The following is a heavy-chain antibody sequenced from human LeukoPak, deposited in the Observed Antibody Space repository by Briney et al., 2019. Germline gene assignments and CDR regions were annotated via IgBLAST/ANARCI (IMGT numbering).Heavy chain of an antibody. Sequence: GGSLRLSCAASGFTFSSYWMSWVRQAPGKGLEWVSFIYSGGNTHYSDPVKGRFTISRDNSKNTLYLQMNSLRADDTAVYYCARRAGEYSHPYDYWGQGTLVTVSS. CDR3: ARRAGEYSHPYDY. CDR1: GFTFSSYW. CDR2: IYSGGNT. J-gene: IGHJ4*02. V-gene: IGHV3-53*01. D-gene: IGHD4-17*01.